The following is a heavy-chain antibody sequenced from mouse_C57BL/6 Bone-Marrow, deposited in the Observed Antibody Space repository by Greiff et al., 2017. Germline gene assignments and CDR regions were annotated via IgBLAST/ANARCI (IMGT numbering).Heavy chain of an antibody. CDR2: IWSGGST. CDR1: GFSLTSYG. CDR3: ARKRFYDYDGFAY. D-gene: IGHD2-4*01. J-gene: IGHJ3*01. V-gene: IGHV2-2*01. Sequence: QVQLQQSGPGLVQPSQSLSITCTVSGFSLTSYGVHWVRQSPGKGLEWLGVIWSGGSTDYNAAFISRLSISKDNSKSQVFFKMNSLQADDTAIYYCARKRFYDYDGFAYWGQGTLVTVSA.